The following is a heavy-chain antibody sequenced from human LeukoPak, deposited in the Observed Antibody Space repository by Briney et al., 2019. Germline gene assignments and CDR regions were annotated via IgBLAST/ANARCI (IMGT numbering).Heavy chain of an antibody. J-gene: IGHJ4*02. V-gene: IGHV1-58*02. CDR2: IVVGSGNT. CDR1: GFTFTSSA. CDR3: AALSSIAAAGAFDY. D-gene: IGHD6-13*01. Sequence: GASVKVSCKASGFTFTSSAMQWVRQARGQRLEWIGWIVVGSGNTNYAQKFQERVTITRDMSTGTAYMELSSLRSEDTAVYYCAALSSIAAAGAFDYWGQGTLVTVSS.